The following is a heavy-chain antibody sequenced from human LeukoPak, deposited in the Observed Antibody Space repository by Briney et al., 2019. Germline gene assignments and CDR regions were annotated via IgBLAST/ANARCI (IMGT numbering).Heavy chain of an antibody. V-gene: IGHV4-39*01. J-gene: IGHJ4*02. D-gene: IGHD2-15*01. CDR2: IYYSGST. Sequence: SETLSLTCTVSGGSISSSSYYWGWIRQPPGKGLEWIGSIYYSGSTYYNPSLKSRVTISVGTSKNQFSLKLSSVTAADTAVYYCARFVVVVAAWVYWGQGTLVTVSS. CDR1: GGSISSSSYY. CDR3: ARFVVVVAAWVY.